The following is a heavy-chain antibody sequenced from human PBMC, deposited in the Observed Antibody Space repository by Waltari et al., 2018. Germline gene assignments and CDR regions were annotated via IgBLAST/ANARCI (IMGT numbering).Heavy chain of an antibody. CDR2: IRYDGSKK. J-gene: IGHJ4*02. CDR3: ARADVYSSGWPVDY. CDR1: GFTFSSYG. V-gene: IGHV3-33*01. D-gene: IGHD6-19*01. Sequence: QVQLVESGGGVVQPGRSLRLSCAASGFTFSSYGLYWVRPAPGKGLEWVAFIRYDGSKKNYADSVKGRFTISRENSKNTLYLQMSNLTAEDTAVYYCARADVYSSGWPVDYWGQGTLVTVSS.